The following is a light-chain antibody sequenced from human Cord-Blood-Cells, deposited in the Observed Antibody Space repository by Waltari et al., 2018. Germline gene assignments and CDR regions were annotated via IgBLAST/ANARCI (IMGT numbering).Light chain of an antibody. Sequence: EIVLTQSPGTLSLSPGERATLSCRASQSVSSSYLAWYQQKPGQAPRLLIYGASSRATGIPDRFSGRGSGTDFTLTISTLEPEDLAVYYCPQYGSSLMYTFGQGTKLEIK. J-gene: IGKJ2*01. CDR1: QSVSSSY. CDR3: PQYGSSLMYT. CDR2: GAS. V-gene: IGKV3-20*01.